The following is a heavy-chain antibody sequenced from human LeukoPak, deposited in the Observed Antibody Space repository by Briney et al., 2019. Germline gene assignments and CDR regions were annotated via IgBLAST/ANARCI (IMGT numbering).Heavy chain of an antibody. CDR3: TGNYNGSGSYADFDY. CDR2: IRSTANGYAT. CDR1: GFTFSGSA. V-gene: IGHV3-73*01. J-gene: IGHJ4*02. Sequence: GGSLRLSCAASGFTFSGSALHWVRQASGKGLEWVGRIRSTANGYATAYAASVKGRFTISRDDSKNTAYLQMDSLKTEDTAVYYCTGNYNGSGSYADFDYWGQGTLVTVSS. D-gene: IGHD3-10*01.